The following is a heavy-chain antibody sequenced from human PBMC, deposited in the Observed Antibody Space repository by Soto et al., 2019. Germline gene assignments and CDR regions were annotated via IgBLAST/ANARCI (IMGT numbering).Heavy chain of an antibody. CDR1: GGSISSYY. CDR2: IYYSGST. Sequence: QVQLQESGPGLVKPSETLSLTCTVSGGSISSYYWSWIRQPPGKGLEWIGYIYYSGSTNYNPSLNSRVTISVATSKNQFSLKLSSVTAADTALYYCARRYGSSFDYWGQGTLVTVSS. V-gene: IGHV4-59*08. D-gene: IGHD6-13*01. J-gene: IGHJ4*02. CDR3: ARRYGSSFDY.